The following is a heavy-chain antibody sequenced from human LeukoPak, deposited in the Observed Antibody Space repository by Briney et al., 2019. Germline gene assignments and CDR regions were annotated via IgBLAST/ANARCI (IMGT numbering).Heavy chain of an antibody. V-gene: IGHV4-31*02. CDR1: GFTFSSYS. D-gene: IGHD3-10*01. CDR2: IYYSGST. Sequence: LRLSCAASGFTFSSYSMNWVRQHPGKGLEWIGYIYYSGSTYYNPSLKSRVTISVDTSKSQFSLKLNSVTAADTAVYYCSRGPRIYGSGSPLGYWGQGALVTVSS. J-gene: IGHJ4*02. CDR3: SRGPRIYGSGSPLGY.